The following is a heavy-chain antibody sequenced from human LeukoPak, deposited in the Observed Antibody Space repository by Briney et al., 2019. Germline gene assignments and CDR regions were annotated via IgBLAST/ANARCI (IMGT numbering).Heavy chain of an antibody. J-gene: IGHJ3*02. Sequence: ASVKVSCKASGYTFTSYYMHWVRQAPGQGLEWMGIINPSGGSTSYAQKFQGRVTMTRDTSTSTVYMELSSLRSDDTAVYYCARVWSGPLVGPRDDAFDIWGQGTMVTVSS. V-gene: IGHV1-46*01. D-gene: IGHD3-3*01. CDR2: INPSGGST. CDR1: GYTFTSYY. CDR3: ARVWSGPLVGPRDDAFDI.